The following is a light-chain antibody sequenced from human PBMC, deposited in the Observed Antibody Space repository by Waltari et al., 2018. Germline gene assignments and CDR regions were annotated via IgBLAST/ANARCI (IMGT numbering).Light chain of an antibody. CDR3: QSADSAGTPLV. J-gene: IGLJ2*01. V-gene: IGLV3-25*03. CDR2: KDT. Sequence: SYELTQPPSMSVSPGQTATIACSGDALPKQYAYWYQQKPGQAPTLVMDKDTERPSGVPDRFSGSSSGTTVTLTISGVQPDDEADYYCQSADSAGTPLVFGGGTKLTVL. CDR1: ALPKQY.